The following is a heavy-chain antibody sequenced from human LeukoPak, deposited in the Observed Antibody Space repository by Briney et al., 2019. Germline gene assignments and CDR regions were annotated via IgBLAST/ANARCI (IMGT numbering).Heavy chain of an antibody. CDR3: TRQGYYDSSGYYHLRLFDP. J-gene: IGHJ5*02. V-gene: IGHV3-73*01. CDR2: IRSKANSYAT. D-gene: IGHD3-22*01. CDR1: GFTFSGSA. Sequence: GGSLKLSCAASGFTFSGSAMHWVRQASGKGLEWVGRIRSKANSYATAYAASVKGRFTISRDDSKNTAYLQMNSLKTEDTAVYYCTRQGYYDSSGYYHLRLFDPCDQGTLVTVSS.